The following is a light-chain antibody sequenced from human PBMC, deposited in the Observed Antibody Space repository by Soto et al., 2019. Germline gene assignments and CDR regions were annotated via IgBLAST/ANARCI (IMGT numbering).Light chain of an antibody. V-gene: IGLV1-47*01. J-gene: IGLJ2*01. CDR1: SSNIGTNY. CDR3: AAWDDILGGVV. CDR2: RNT. Sequence: QAVLTQPPSASGTPGQRVTISCSGSSSNIGTNYVYWYQQLPGTAPKLLIYRNTQRPSGVPDRFSGSKSGTSASLAISGLRSEDEADYYCAAWDDILGGVVFGGGTKLTVL.